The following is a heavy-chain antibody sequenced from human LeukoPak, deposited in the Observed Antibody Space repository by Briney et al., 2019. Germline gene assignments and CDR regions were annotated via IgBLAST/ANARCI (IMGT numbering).Heavy chain of an antibody. Sequence: GGSLRLSCAASGFTFSSYAMHWVRQAPGKGLEWVAVISYDGSNKYYADSVKGRFTISRDNSKNTLYLQMNSLRAEDTAVYYCAPLDSGGYWGQGTLVTVSS. J-gene: IGHJ4*02. V-gene: IGHV3-30-3*01. D-gene: IGHD3-16*01. CDR2: ISYDGSNK. CDR3: APLDSGGY. CDR1: GFTFSSYA.